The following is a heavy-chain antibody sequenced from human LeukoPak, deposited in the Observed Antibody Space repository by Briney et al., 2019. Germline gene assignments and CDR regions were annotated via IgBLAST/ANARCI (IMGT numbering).Heavy chain of an antibody. CDR2: INHSGST. CDR1: GGSISSYY. V-gene: IGHV4-34*01. J-gene: IGHJ6*03. CDR3: ARVPTVGIAVAGTNMDV. D-gene: IGHD6-19*01. Sequence: SETPSLTCTVSGGSISSYYWSWIRQPAGKGLEWIGEINHSGSTNYNPSLKSRVTISVDTSKNQFSLKLSSVTAADTAVYYCARVPTVGIAVAGTNMDVWGKGTTVTVSS.